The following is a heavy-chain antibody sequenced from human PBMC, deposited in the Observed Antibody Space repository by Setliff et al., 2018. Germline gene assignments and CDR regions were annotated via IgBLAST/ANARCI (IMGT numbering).Heavy chain of an antibody. CDR2: ISWNSGSI. Sequence: GGSLRLSCAASGFTFDDYAMHWVRQAPGKGLEWVSGISWNSGSIDYGDSVKGRFTISRDNAKNSLYLQMNRLRAEDTALYYCAKRGHYSSSDGLSFDFWGQGTQVTVSS. D-gene: IGHD6-6*01. CDR3: AKRGHYSSSDGLSFDF. V-gene: IGHV3-9*01. J-gene: IGHJ4*02. CDR1: GFTFDDYA.